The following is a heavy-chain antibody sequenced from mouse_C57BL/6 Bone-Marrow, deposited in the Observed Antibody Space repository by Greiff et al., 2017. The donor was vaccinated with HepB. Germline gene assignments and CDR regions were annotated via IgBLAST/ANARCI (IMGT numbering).Heavy chain of an antibody. V-gene: IGHV5-4*01. J-gene: IGHJ4*01. CDR3: ARDGPGAMDY. Sequence: EVKLMESGGGLVKPGGSLKLSCAASGFTFSRYAMSWVRQTPEKRLEWVATISDGGSYTYYPDNVKGRFTISRDNAKNNLYLQMSHLKSEDTAMYYCARDGPGAMDYWGQGTSVTVSS. CDR2: ISDGGSYT. CDR1: GFTFSRYA.